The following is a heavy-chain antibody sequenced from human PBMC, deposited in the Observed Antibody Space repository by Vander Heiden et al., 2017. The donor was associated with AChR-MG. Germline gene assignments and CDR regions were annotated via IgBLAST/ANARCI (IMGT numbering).Heavy chain of an antibody. J-gene: IGHJ6*02. CDR1: GFTFDDYT. Sequence: EVQLVESGGVVVQPGGSLRLSCAASGFTFDDYTMHWVRQAPGKGLEWVSLISWDGGSTYYADSVKGRFTISRDNSKNSLYLQMNSLRTEDTALYYCAKDLGLSSSWYNYYYYGMDVWGQGTTVTVSS. D-gene: IGHD6-13*01. CDR2: ISWDGGST. CDR3: AKDLGLSSSWYNYYYYGMDV. V-gene: IGHV3-43*01.